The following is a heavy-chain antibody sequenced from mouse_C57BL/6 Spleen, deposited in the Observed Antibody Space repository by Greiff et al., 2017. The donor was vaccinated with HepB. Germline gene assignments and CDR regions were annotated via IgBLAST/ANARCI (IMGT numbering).Heavy chain of an antibody. V-gene: IGHV1-52*01. Sequence: QVQLKQPGAELVRPGSSVKLSCKASGYTFTSYWMHWVKQRPIQGLEWIGNIDPSDSETHYNQKFKDKATLTVDKSSSTAYMQLSSLTSEDSAVYYCAIHYDYDVGAWFAYWGQGTLVTVSA. CDR2: IDPSDSET. CDR1: GYTFTSYW. CDR3: AIHYDYDVGAWFAY. D-gene: IGHD2-4*01. J-gene: IGHJ3*01.